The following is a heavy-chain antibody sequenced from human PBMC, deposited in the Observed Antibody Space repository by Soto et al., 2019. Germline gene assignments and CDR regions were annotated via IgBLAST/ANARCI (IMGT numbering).Heavy chain of an antibody. V-gene: IGHV3-30-3*01. Sequence: PGRSLRLSFAASGFIFRHHAMHWVRETPGKGLEWVAVISYDATNKNYAVSVKGRFTVSRDNSNNTLYLQLGSLRPEDTAIYFCARGGGLSSGSPYFFDNWGKGAPVTVSS. CDR2: ISYDATNK. D-gene: IGHD6-25*01. CDR1: GFIFRHHA. J-gene: IGHJ4*02. CDR3: ARGGGLSSGSPYFFDN.